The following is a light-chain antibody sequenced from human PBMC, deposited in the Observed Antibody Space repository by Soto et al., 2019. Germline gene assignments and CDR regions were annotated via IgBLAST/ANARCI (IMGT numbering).Light chain of an antibody. CDR2: DVS. J-gene: IGLJ2*01. V-gene: IGLV2-14*01. Sequence: QSALTQPASVSGSPGQSITISCTGTSSDVGGYNYVSWYQQHPGKAPKLMIYDVSNRPSGVSNRFSGSKSGNTASLTISGLQAEDDADYYYSSYTSSSPHVVFGGGTKLTVL. CDR1: SSDVGGYNY. CDR3: SSYTSSSPHVV.